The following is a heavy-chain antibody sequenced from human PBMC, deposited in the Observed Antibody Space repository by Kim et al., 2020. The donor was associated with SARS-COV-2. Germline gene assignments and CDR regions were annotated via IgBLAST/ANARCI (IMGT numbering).Heavy chain of an antibody. J-gene: IGHJ4*02. V-gene: IGHV6-1*01. Sequence: SVKSRITINPATSKNQFSLQLNSVTPEDTAVYYCARVVNYGSGSYYALDYWGQGTLVTVSS. D-gene: IGHD3-10*01. CDR3: ARVVNYGSGSYYALDY.